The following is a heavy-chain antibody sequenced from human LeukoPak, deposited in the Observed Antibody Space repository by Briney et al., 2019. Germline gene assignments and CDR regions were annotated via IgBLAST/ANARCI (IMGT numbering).Heavy chain of an antibody. V-gene: IGHV4-4*07. CDR3: AREEEDYYDSSGYYGD. J-gene: IGHJ4*02. D-gene: IGHD3-22*01. CDR2: IYTSGST. CDR1: GGSISSYY. Sequence: SETLSLTCTVSGGSISSYYWSWIRQPAGKGLEWIGRIYTSGSTNYNPSLKSRVTMSVDTSKNQFSLKLSSVAAADTAVYYCAREEEDYYDSSGYYGDWGQGTLVTISS.